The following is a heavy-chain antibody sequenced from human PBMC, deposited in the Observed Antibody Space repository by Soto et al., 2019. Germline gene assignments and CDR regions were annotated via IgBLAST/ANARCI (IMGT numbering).Heavy chain of an antibody. CDR1: GYTFTSYG. CDR2: ISAYNGNT. J-gene: IGHJ6*02. V-gene: IGHV1-18*01. CDR3: ARDERVKHYYYYGMDV. Sequence: QVQLVQSGAEVKKPGASVKVSCKASGYTFTSYGISWVRQAPGQGLEWMGWISAYNGNTNYAQKLQGRVTMTTDTSTGTAYMELRSLRSDDTAVYYCARDERVKHYYYYGMDVWGQGTTVTVSS. D-gene: IGHD6-13*01.